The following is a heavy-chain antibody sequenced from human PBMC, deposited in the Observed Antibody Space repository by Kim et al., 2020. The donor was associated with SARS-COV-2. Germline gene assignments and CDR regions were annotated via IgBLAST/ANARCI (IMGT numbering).Heavy chain of an antibody. CDR3: AKEYSSGWYDRESYFDY. D-gene: IGHD6-19*01. CDR1: GFTFSSYA. J-gene: IGHJ4*02. Sequence: GGSLRLSCAASGFTFSSYAMHWVRQAPGKGLEWVAVIWYDGSNKYYADSVKGRFTISRDNSKNTLYLQMNSLRAEDTAVYYCAKEYSSGWYDRESYFDYWGQGTLVTVSS. V-gene: IGHV3-33*06. CDR2: IWYDGSNK.